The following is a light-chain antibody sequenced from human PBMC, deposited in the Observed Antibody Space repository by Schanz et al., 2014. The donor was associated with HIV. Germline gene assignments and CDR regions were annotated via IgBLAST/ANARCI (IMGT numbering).Light chain of an antibody. CDR1: QSVSGF. CDR2: GAS. CDR3: QEYNNWPLLT. V-gene: IGKV3-15*01. Sequence: EIVLTQSPGTLSLSPGERATLSCRASQSVSGFLPWYQQKPGQAPRLLIFGASTRATGIPARFSGSRSGTEFTLTINSLQSEDFAVYYCQEYNNWPLLTFGGGTKVEIK. J-gene: IGKJ4*01.